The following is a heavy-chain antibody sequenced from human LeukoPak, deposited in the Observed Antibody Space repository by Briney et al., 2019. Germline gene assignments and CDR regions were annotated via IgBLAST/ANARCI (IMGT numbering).Heavy chain of an antibody. J-gene: IGHJ6*02. D-gene: IGHD2-21*02. Sequence: PGGSLRLSCAASGFTVSSNYMSWVRQAPGKGLEWVSVIYSGGSTYYADSVKGRFTISRDNSRNTLYLQMNSLRVADTAVYFCTKVRLSNLYYYYGMDVWGQGTTVTVSS. CDR1: GFTVSSNY. CDR2: IYSGGST. V-gene: IGHV3-53*01. CDR3: TKVRLSNLYYYYGMDV.